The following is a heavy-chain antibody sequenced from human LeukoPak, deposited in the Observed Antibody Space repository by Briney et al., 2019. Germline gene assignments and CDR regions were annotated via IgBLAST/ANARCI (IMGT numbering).Heavy chain of an antibody. CDR1: GFTFSDYY. CDR3: AMPHYYDSSGYYSGGEMSSV. V-gene: IGHV3-11*04. D-gene: IGHD3-22*01. Sequence: PGGSLRLSCAASGFTFSDYYMSWIRQAPGKGLEWVSYISSSGSTIYYADSVKGRFTISRDNAKNSLYLQMNSLRAEDTAVYYCAMPHYYDSSGYYSGGEMSSVWGQGTLVTVSS. CDR2: ISSSGSTI. J-gene: IGHJ4*02.